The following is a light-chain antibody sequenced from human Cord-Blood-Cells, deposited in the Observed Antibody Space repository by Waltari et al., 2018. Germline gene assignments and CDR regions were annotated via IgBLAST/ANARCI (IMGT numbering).Light chain of an antibody. CDR3: QQRSNLVT. J-gene: IGKJ3*01. V-gene: IGKV3-11*01. Sequence: EIVLTQSPATLSLSPGGRATLSCRASQSVSSYLPWYQPKPGHAPRVLIYDASNRSTGIPARFSGGGSGTDFTLTISSLEPEDFAVYYCQQRSNLVTFGPATKVDIK. CDR1: QSVSSY. CDR2: DAS.